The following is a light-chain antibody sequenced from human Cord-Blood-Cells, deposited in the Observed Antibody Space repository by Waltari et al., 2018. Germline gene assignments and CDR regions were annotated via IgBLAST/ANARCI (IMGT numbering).Light chain of an antibody. CDR1: SSDAGSYNL. V-gene: IGLV2-23*01. CDR2: EGS. J-gene: IGLJ3*02. Sequence: QSALTQPASVSGSPGPSITISCTGTSSDAGSYNLVSWYQQHPGKAPKLMIYEGSKRPSGVSNRFSGSKSGNTASLTISGLQAEDEADYYCCSYAGSSTVFGGGTKLTVL. CDR3: CSYAGSSTV.